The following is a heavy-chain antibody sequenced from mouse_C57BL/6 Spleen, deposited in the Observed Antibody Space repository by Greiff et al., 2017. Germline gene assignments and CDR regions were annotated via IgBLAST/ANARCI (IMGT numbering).Heavy chain of an antibody. D-gene: IGHD1-1*01. CDR1: GYAFSSYW. CDR2: IYPGDGDT. V-gene: IGHV1-80*01. CDR3: ASSPHYYGSSYVGWYFDV. J-gene: IGHJ1*03. Sequence: QVQLQQSGAELVKPGASVKISCKASGYAFSSYWMNWVKQRPGKGLEWIGQIYPGDGDTNYNGKFKGKATLTADKSSSTAYMQLSSLTSEDSAVYFCASSPHYYGSSYVGWYFDVWGTGTTVTVSS.